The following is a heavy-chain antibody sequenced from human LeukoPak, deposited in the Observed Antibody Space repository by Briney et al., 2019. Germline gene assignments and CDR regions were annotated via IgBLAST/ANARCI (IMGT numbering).Heavy chain of an antibody. CDR2: IYYSGST. D-gene: IGHD3-3*01. CDR3: AXXXFLEWFRWGYGMDV. Sequence: PSETPSLTCTVAGGSISSYYWSWIRQPPGKGLEWIGYIYYSGSTNYNPSLKSRVTISVDTSKNQFSLKLSSVTAADTAVYYCAXXXFLEWFRWGYGMDVWGQGTTVTVSS. CDR1: GGSISSYY. J-gene: IGHJ6*02. V-gene: IGHV4-59*01.